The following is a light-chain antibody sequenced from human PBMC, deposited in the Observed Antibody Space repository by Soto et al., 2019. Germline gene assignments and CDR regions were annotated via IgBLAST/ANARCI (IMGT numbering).Light chain of an antibody. CDR2: GAS. J-gene: IGKJ1*01. CDR1: QSVSRK. V-gene: IGKV3-15*01. Sequence: IVMTHSPATLSVSPGEMATLSFRASQSVSRKLAWYQQTRGQAPRLLMYGASTRATDVPARFSGSGSGTEFTLTISNLQSEDFAVYHCQQYDKWPRTFGQGTKVDIK. CDR3: QQYDKWPRT.